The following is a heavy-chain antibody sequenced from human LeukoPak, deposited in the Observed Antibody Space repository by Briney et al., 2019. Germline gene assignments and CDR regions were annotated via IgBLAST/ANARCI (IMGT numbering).Heavy chain of an antibody. J-gene: IGHJ4*02. CDR3: ARGLLRFLEWKGHFDY. Sequence: ASVKVSCKASGYTFTGYYMHWVRQAPGQGLEWMGWINPNSGGTNYAQKFQGRATMTRDTSISTAYMELSRLRSDDTAVYYCARGLLRFLEWKGHFDYWGQGTLVTVSS. D-gene: IGHD3-3*01. V-gene: IGHV1-2*02. CDR1: GYTFTGYY. CDR2: INPNSGGT.